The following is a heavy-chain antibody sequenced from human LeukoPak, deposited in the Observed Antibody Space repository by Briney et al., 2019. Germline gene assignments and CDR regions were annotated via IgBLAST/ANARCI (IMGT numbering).Heavy chain of an antibody. J-gene: IGHJ2*01. Sequence: GASVKVSCKASGYTFTGYYMHWVRQAPGQGLEWMGWINPNSGGTNYAQKFQGWVTMTRDTSISTAYMELSRLRSDDTAVYYCARSTVMVTMNYWYFDLWGRGTLVTVSS. CDR2: INPNSGGT. D-gene: IGHD5-18*01. CDR3: ARSTVMVTMNYWYFDL. V-gene: IGHV1-2*04. CDR1: GYTFTGYY.